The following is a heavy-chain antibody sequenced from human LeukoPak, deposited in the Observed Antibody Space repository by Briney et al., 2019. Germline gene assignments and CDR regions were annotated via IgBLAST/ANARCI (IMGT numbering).Heavy chain of an antibody. D-gene: IGHD1-26*01. CDR2: IYYSGRT. J-gene: IGHJ5*02. Sequence: SETLSLTCTVSGGSISTYYWSWIRQPPGKGLEWIGYIYYSGRTDYNPSLKSRVTISVDTSKNQFSLNLSSVTAADTAVYYCARGNIVGATTRNWFDRWGQGTLVTVPS. CDR1: GGSISTYY. V-gene: IGHV4-59*01. CDR3: ARGNIVGATTRNWFDR.